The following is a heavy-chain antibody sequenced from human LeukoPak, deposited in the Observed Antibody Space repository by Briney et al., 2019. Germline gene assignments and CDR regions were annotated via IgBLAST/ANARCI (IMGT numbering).Heavy chain of an antibody. CDR3: ARYGLRSSSSSNY. D-gene: IGHD6-6*01. J-gene: IGHJ4*02. CDR1: GYTFTDYY. CDR2: INPNSGGT. V-gene: IGHV1-2*02. Sequence: ASVKVSCKASGYTFTDYYMHWVRQAPGQGLEWMGWINPNSGGTNYAQKFQGRVTMTRDTSISTAYMELSRLRSDDTAVYYCARYGLRSSSSSNYWGQGTLVTVSS.